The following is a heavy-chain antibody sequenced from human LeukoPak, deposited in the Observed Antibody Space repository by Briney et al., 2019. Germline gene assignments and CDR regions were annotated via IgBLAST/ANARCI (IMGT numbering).Heavy chain of an antibody. D-gene: IGHD2-8*01. CDR2: ISSSGNTI. CDR1: GFTFSAYE. V-gene: IGHV3-48*03. J-gene: IGHJ6*02. CDR3: AKGEDIVLMVYAIGYGMDV. Sequence: GGSLRLSCAASGFTFSAYEMNWVRQAPGKGLEWISYISSSGNTIYYADSVKGRFAISRDNAKNSLYLQMNSLRAEDKAVYYCAKGEDIVLMVYAIGYGMDVWGQGTTVTVSS.